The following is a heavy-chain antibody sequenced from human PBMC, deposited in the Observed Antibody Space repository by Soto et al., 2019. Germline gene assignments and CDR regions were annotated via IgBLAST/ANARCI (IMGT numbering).Heavy chain of an antibody. CDR3: AKSFEYSSSSLDY. CDR2: ISGSGGST. D-gene: IGHD6-6*01. J-gene: IGHJ4*02. V-gene: IGHV3-23*01. Sequence: LRLSCAASGFTFSSYAMSWVRQAPGKGLEWVSAISGSGGSTYYADSVKGRFTISRDNSKNTLYLQMNSLRAEDTAVYYCAKSFEYSSSSLDYWGQGTLVTVSS. CDR1: GFTFSSYA.